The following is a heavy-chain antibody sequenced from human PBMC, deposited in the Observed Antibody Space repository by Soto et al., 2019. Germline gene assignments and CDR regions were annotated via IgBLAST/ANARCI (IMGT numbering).Heavy chain of an antibody. J-gene: IGHJ5*02. V-gene: IGHV4-39*01. CDR3: ARQSVVAAVDWFDP. D-gene: IGHD6-19*01. Sequence: LETPCLTCPVSGGSLSSSSFYWGWIPQPPGKGLEWIGTIYYSGSTYYNPSLKSRVTISVDTSKNQFSLKLSSVTAADTAVYYCARQSVVAAVDWFDPWGQGTLVTVSS. CDR1: GGSLSSSSFY. CDR2: IYYSGST.